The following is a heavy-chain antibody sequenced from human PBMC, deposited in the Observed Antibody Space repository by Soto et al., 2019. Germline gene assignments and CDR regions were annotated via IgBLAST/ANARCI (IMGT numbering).Heavy chain of an antibody. J-gene: IGHJ4*02. V-gene: IGHV3-30*03. CDR3: APWFGAFDY. CDR1: GFTFGSYG. CDR2: ISYDGSNK. Sequence: QVQLVESGGGVVQPGRSLRLSCAASGFTFGSYGMHWVRQAPGKGLEWVAVISYDGSNKYYADSVKGRFTISRDNSKNTLYLQMNSLRAEDTAVYYCAPWFGAFDYWGQGTLVTASS. D-gene: IGHD3-10*01.